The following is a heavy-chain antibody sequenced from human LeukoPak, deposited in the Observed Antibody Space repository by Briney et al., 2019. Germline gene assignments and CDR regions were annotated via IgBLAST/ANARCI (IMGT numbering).Heavy chain of an antibody. V-gene: IGHV3-23*01. CDR2: ISDSGSIT. CDR3: AKDARRTSGWYFFDY. J-gene: IGHJ4*02. D-gene: IGHD6-19*01. CDR1: GFAFSSQA. Sequence: GGSLRLSCAASGFAFSSQAMGWVRQAPGKGLEWVSVISDSGSITYYADSVKGRFTISRDNSKNTLFLQMNSLRAGDTAVYYCAKDARRTSGWYFFDYWGQGTLVTVSS.